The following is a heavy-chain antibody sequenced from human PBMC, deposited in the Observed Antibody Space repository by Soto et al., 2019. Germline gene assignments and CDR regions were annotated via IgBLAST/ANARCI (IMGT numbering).Heavy chain of an antibody. D-gene: IGHD3-22*01. CDR2: ISTYNGNT. CDR3: ARVPATGYYYDSSGYYYFDY. V-gene: IGHV1-18*01. J-gene: IGHJ4*02. Sequence: QVQLVQSGAEVKKPGASVKVSCKASGYTFTSYGISWVRQAPGQGLEWMGWISTYNGNTNYAQKLQGRVTMTTDTPPGTAYIELRSLRSDDTAVYYCARVPATGYYYDSSGYYYFDYWGQGTLVTVSS. CDR1: GYTFTSYG.